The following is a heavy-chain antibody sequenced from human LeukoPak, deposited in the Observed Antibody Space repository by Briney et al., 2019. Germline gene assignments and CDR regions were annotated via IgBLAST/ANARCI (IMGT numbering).Heavy chain of an antibody. J-gene: IGHJ3*02. V-gene: IGHV3-21*01. CDR3: ATDILTGPDAFDI. CDR1: GFTFSSYS. D-gene: IGHD3-9*01. CDR2: ISSSSSYI. Sequence: GGSLRLSCAASGFTFSSYSMNWVRQAPGKGLEWVSSISSSSSYIYYADAVKGRFTISRDNAKNSLYLQMNSLRAEDTAVYYCATDILTGPDAFDIWGQGTMVTVSS.